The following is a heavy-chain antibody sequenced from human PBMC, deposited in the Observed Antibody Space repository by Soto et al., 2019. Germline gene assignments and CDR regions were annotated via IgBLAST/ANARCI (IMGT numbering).Heavy chain of an antibody. Sequence: RRLSCAASGFTFSDYYMSWIRQAPGKGLEWVSYISSSGSTIYYADSVKGRFTISRDNAKNSLYLQMNSLRAEDTAVYYCARVTRIVGATTVVWFDPWGQGTLVTVSS. J-gene: IGHJ5*02. V-gene: IGHV3-11*01. CDR3: ARVTRIVGATTVVWFDP. D-gene: IGHD1-26*01. CDR2: ISSSGSTI. CDR1: GFTFSDYY.